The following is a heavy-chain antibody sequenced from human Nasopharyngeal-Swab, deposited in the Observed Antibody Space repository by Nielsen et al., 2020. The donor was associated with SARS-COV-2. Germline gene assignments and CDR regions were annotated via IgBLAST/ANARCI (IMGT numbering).Heavy chain of an antibody. CDR3: AKDLNSEGYCSSTSCYVLDYYGMDV. D-gene: IGHD2-2*01. V-gene: IGHV3-30-3*01. CDR1: GLRFDVYS. J-gene: IGHJ6*02. Sequence: GGSLRLSCAASGLRFDVYSFHWVRQAPGKGLDWVAFLSYDGITEDYADSVKGRFTISRDNSKNTLYLQMNSLRAEDTAVYYCAKDLNSEGYCSSTSCYVLDYYGMDVWGQGTTVTVSS. CDR2: LSYDGITE.